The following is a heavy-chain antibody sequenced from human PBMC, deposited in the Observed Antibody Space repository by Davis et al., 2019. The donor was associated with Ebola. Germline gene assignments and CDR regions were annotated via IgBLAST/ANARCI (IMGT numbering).Heavy chain of an antibody. CDR2: ISSSGSYI. CDR1: GFTFSSYW. Sequence: GESLKISCAASGFTFSSYWMSWVRQAPGKGLEWVSSISSSGSYIDYADSVKGRFTISRDNAKNTLYLQMNTLRAEDMAVYYCARGGRAAAFDYWGQGTLVTVSS. V-gene: IGHV3-21*01. D-gene: IGHD3-16*01. J-gene: IGHJ4*02. CDR3: ARGGRAAAFDY.